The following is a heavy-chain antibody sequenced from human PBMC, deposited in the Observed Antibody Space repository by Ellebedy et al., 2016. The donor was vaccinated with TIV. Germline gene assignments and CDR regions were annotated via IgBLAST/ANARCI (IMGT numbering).Heavy chain of an antibody. CDR3: AGSDMTAPNTDALDM. D-gene: IGHD3-9*01. CDR1: GYTFSSYW. V-gene: IGHV1-46*01. Sequence: AASVKVSCKASGYTFSSYWIHWVRQAPGQGLEWMGMINPSRGTTDYAQRFQGRVSMTRDTSTSTVYMEMSSLRSEDTAEYYCAGSDMTAPNTDALDMWGQGTMVTVSS. J-gene: IGHJ3*02. CDR2: INPSRGTT.